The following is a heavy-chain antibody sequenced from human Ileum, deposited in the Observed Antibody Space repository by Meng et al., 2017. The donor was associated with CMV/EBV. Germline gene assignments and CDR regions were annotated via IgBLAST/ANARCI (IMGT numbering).Heavy chain of an antibody. Sequence: GSYSWGWIRQPPGKGLEWIGYIYYSGSTHYTPSLKSRVTISVDTSKNQFSLKLSSVTAADTAVYYCASSDIVVVPAAIQGTGWFDPWGQGTLVTVSS. CDR1: GSYS. D-gene: IGHD2-2*02. J-gene: IGHJ5*02. CDR2: IYYSGST. V-gene: IGHV4-61*01. CDR3: ASSDIVVVPAAIQGTGWFDP.